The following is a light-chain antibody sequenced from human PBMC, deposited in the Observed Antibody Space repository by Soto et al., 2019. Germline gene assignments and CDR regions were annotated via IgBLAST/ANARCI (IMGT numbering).Light chain of an antibody. CDR3: HQRKSWPRT. CDR2: GAS. CDR1: QSVTSNY. V-gene: IGKV3D-20*02. J-gene: IGKJ1*01. Sequence: EIVLTQSPGTLSSSPGERATLSCRASQSVTSNYLAWYQQKPGQAPRLLIFGASIRATGLPDRFSGGGSGTDFTLTISRLEPEDFAVYYCHQRKSWPRTFGQGTKVDIK.